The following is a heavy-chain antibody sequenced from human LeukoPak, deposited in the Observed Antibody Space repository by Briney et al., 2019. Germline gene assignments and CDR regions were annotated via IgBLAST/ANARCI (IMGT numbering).Heavy chain of an antibody. J-gene: IGHJ4*02. CDR3: ARHESRWLQLRYFDY. CDR1: GGSISSSSYY. D-gene: IGHD5-12*01. CDR2: IYYSGST. V-gene: IGHV4-39*01. Sequence: SETLFLTCTVSGGSISSSSYYWGWIRQPPGKGLEWIGSIYYSGSTYYNPSLKSRVTISVDTSKNQFSLKLSSVTAADTAVYYCARHESRWLQLRYFDYWGQGTLVTVSS.